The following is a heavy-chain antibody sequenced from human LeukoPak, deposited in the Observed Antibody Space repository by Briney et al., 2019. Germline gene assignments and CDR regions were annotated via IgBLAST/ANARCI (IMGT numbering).Heavy chain of an antibody. V-gene: IGHV4-4*02. CDR1: GGSIGNINW. CDR3: ARDGGGRLWYFDL. D-gene: IGHD3-16*01. Sequence: SETLSLTCAVSGGSIGNINWWSWVRQPPGKGLEWIGEIFQRGFTNYNPALKSRVTISVDKSETQFSLKMSSVTAADTAVYYCARDGGGRLWYFDLWGRGTLVTVSS. CDR2: IFQRGFT. J-gene: IGHJ2*01.